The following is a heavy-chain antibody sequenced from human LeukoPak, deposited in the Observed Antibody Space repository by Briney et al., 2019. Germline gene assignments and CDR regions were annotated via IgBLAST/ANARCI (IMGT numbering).Heavy chain of an antibody. CDR3: AREFGGGYGGFDY. Sequence: GGSLRLSCAASGFTFSSHGMHWVRQAPGKGLEWVAVIWYDGSNKYYADSVKGRFTISRDNSKNTLYLQMNSLRAEDTAVYYCAREFGGGYGGFDYWGQGTLVTVSS. V-gene: IGHV3-33*01. J-gene: IGHJ4*02. CDR2: IWYDGSNK. CDR1: GFTFSSHG. D-gene: IGHD3-16*01.